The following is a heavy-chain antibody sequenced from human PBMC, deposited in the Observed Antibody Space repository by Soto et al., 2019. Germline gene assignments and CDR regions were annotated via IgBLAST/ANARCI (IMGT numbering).Heavy chain of an antibody. CDR2: INPSGGST. D-gene: IGHD3-22*01. V-gene: IGHV1-46*01. Sequence: EASVKDSCKASGGTFSSYYMHWVRQAPGQGLEWMGIINPSGGSTSYAQKFQGRVTMTRDTSTSTVYMELSSLRSEDTAVYYCAKPADDSSGYYVFDYWGQGTLVTVSS. CDR1: GGTFSSYY. J-gene: IGHJ4*02. CDR3: AKPADDSSGYYVFDY.